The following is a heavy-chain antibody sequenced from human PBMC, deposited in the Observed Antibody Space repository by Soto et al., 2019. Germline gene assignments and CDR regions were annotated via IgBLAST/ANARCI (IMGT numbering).Heavy chain of an antibody. V-gene: IGHV3-30*18. Sequence: QAQLVESGGGVVQPGRSLRLSCEASGFTLSNYAMHWVRQAPGKGLQWVAVISYDGRDTHYADPVKGRFTISRDNSNSTVWLQMSSLRSDDTAVYYCAKDHHRDYANYLEVWGQGTLVAVSS. J-gene: IGHJ4*02. CDR2: ISYDGRDT. CDR3: AKDHHRDYANYLEV. CDR1: GFTLSNYA. D-gene: IGHD4-17*01.